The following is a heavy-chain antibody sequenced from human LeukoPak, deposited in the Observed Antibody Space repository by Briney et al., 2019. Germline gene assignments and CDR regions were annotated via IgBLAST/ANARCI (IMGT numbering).Heavy chain of an antibody. CDR1: GFTFTSSA. D-gene: IGHD6-19*01. V-gene: IGHV1-58*02. Sequence: GASVKVSCKASGFTFTSSAMQWGRQARGQRLEWIGWIVVGSGNTNYAQKFQERVTITRDMSTSTAYMELSSLRYEDTAVYYCAAGVAVAIHYYYGMDVWGQGTTVTVSS. CDR3: AAGVAVAIHYYYGMDV. J-gene: IGHJ6*02. CDR2: IVVGSGNT.